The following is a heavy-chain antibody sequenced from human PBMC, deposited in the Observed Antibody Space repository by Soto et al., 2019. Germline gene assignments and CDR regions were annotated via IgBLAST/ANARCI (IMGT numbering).Heavy chain of an antibody. Sequence: GGSLRLSCAASGFTFSGYAMHWVRQAPGKGLEWVASILFDGRNKYYADSVKGRFTISRDNSKNTLYLQMNSLRAEDTAVYYCAKAFSSPLTPTGMDVWGQGTTVTVSS. J-gene: IGHJ6*02. D-gene: IGHD3-9*01. CDR3: AKAFSSPLTPTGMDV. V-gene: IGHV3-30*04. CDR2: ILFDGRNK. CDR1: GFTFSGYA.